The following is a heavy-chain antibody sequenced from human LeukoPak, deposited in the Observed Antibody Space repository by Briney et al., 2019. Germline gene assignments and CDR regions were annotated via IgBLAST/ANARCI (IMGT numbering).Heavy chain of an antibody. CDR1: GFTLSSYW. Sequence: GGSLRLSCAASGFTLSSYWMSWVRQAPGKGLEWVASIKQDGSEKHYVDSVKGRFTISRDNAKNSLYLQMNSLRAEDTAVYYCARPYSSGWDPIDYWGQGTLVTVSA. D-gene: IGHD6-19*01. CDR3: ARPYSSGWDPIDY. CDR2: IKQDGSEK. V-gene: IGHV3-7*01. J-gene: IGHJ4*02.